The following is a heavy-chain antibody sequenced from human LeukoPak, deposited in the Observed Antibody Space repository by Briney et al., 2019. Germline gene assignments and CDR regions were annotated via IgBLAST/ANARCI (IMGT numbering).Heavy chain of an antibody. V-gene: IGHV4-59*01. Sequence: SETLSLTCIVSGGSLSSYYWSWLRQPPGKGLEWIGYIYYSGSTDYHPSLKSRVTISVDTSKNQFSLKLRSVTAADTAVYYCARSLITADGIYDYWGQGTLVTVSS. CDR2: IYYSGST. J-gene: IGHJ4*02. CDR1: GGSLSSYY. CDR3: ARSLITADGIYDY. D-gene: IGHD6-13*01.